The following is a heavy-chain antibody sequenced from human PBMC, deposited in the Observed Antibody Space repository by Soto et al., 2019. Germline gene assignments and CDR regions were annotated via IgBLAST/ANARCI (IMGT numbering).Heavy chain of an antibody. D-gene: IGHD6-6*01. CDR1: GGSISSGGYY. V-gene: IGHV4-31*03. Sequence: PSETLSLTCTVSGGSISSGGYYWSWIRQHPGKGLEWIGYIYYSGSTCYNPSLKSRVTISVDTSKNQFSLKLSSVTAADTAVYYCARAAYSSSSVYYYYGMDVWGQGTTVTVSS. J-gene: IGHJ6*02. CDR2: IYYSGST. CDR3: ARAAYSSSSVYYYYGMDV.